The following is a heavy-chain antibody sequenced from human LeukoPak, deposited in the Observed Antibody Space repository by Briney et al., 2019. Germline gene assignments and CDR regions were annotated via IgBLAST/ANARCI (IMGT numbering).Heavy chain of an antibody. CDR2: ISGYNGNT. Sequence: ASVKVSCKASGYTFTTYYMHWVRQAPGQGLEWMGWISGYNGNTNYAQNLQGRVTMTTDTSTSTAYMELRSLRSDDTAFYYCARGGGYQDYWGQGTLVTVSS. J-gene: IGHJ4*02. CDR1: GYTFTTYY. D-gene: IGHD3-22*01. CDR3: ARGGGYQDY. V-gene: IGHV1-18*04.